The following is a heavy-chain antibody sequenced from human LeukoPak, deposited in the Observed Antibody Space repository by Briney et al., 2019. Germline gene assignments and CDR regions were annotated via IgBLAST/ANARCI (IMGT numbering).Heavy chain of an antibody. D-gene: IGHD5-12*01. J-gene: IGHJ4*02. CDR3: ARDVVATVGSYYFDS. CDR2: ISAYNGDT. Sequence: ASVKVSCKASSYTFTSYGISWVRQAPGQGLEWMGWISAYNGDTKYAQKLQGRVTMTTDTSTNTAYMELTSLTSDDTAIYYCARDVVATVGSYYFDSWGQGTLVIVSS. V-gene: IGHV1-18*01. CDR1: SYTFTSYG.